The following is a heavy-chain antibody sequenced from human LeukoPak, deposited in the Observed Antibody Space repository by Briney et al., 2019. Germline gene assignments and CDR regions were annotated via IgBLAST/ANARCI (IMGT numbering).Heavy chain of an antibody. J-gene: IGHJ6*02. V-gene: IGHV3-23*01. CDR2: ISNDGRRT. D-gene: IGHD3-3*01. Sequence: GGSPRLSCVGTGFSFSTYAMSWVRRAPGKGLEWVSLISNDGRRTYYADSVKGRFTISRDDSKTTVHLQMNSLRAEDTAVYYCVKDRGSIFGDVWGQGTTVTVSS. CDR1: GFSFSTYA. CDR3: VKDRGSIFGDV.